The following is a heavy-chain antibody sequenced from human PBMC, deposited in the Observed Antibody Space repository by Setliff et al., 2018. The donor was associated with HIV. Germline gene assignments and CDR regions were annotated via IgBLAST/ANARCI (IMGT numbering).Heavy chain of an antibody. J-gene: IGHJ4*02. D-gene: IGHD5-12*01. V-gene: IGHV4-34*01. CDR1: GGSFNDYY. CDR2: IIHSGSI. CDR3: ARGYASGYDAYGY. Sequence: LSLTCAVYGGSFNDYYWSWIRQPPGKGLEWIGEIIHSGSINYNPSLKGRVTISVDTYNNQFSLNMNSVNAADTAVYYCARGYASGYDAYGYWGQGTLVTVSS.